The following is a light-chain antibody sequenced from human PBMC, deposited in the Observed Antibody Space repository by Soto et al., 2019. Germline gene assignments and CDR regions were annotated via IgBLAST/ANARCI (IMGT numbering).Light chain of an antibody. CDR3: QQYNSGPPRYT. CDR2: DSS. Sequence: DIVLTQSPATLAVSPGDCATLSCRASQSVSRDLAWYQHVPGQAPRLLIYDSSTRATGVPPRFSGSGSGTRFTLTISSLQSEDFAVYYCQQYNSGPPRYTFGQGTKLQI. J-gene: IGKJ2*01. CDR1: QSVSRD. V-gene: IGKV3-15*01.